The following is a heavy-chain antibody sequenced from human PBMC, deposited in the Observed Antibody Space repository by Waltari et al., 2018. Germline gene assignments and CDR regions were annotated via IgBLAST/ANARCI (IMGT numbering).Heavy chain of an antibody. Sequence: QLQLQESGPGLVKPSGTLSLTCDVSGGSVSSSDWWRWVRKSPGKGLEWIGQVHGSGKSYYNPSFASRVTVSLETSTNQFSLKVTSATAADTAVYYCARDRGRGLYFDSWGQGTLVTVSP. CDR3: ARDRGRGLYFDS. V-gene: IGHV4-4*02. D-gene: IGHD2-15*01. J-gene: IGHJ4*02. CDR2: VHGSGKS. CDR1: GGSVSSSDW.